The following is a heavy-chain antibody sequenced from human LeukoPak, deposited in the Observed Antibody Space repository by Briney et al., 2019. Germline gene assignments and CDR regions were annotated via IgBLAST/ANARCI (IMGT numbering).Heavy chain of an antibody. CDR1: GFTFSSYA. V-gene: IGHV3-23*01. CDR3: AKVDYYDSSGYYLSLNGMDV. CDR2: ISGSGGST. J-gene: IGHJ6*02. Sequence: PGGSLRLSCAASGFTFSSYAMSWVRQAPGKGLEWVSAISGSGGSTYYADSVKGRFTISRDNSKNTLYLQMNSLRVEDTAVYYCAKVDYYDSSGYYLSLNGMDVWGQGTTVTVSS. D-gene: IGHD3-22*01.